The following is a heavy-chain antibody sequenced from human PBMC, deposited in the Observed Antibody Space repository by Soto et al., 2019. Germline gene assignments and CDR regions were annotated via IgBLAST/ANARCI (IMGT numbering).Heavy chain of an antibody. J-gene: IGHJ4*02. D-gene: IGHD1-26*01. Sequence: EVQLVESGGGLVPPGGSLRLSCAASGFTFSSYSMNWVRQAPGKGLEWVSYIRSTGSTMYYADSVKGRFTLSRDNAKNSLYLQMNSLRAEDTAVYYCARGGDSGSYSVYWGRGTLVTVSS. V-gene: IGHV3-48*01. CDR1: GFTFSSYS. CDR3: ARGGDSGSYSVY. CDR2: IRSTGSTM.